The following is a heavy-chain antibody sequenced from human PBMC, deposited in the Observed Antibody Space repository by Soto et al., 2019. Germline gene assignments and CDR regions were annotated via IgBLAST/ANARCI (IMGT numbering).Heavy chain of an antibody. D-gene: IGHD3-3*01. CDR1: GYTFTSYG. V-gene: IGHV1-18*01. J-gene: IGHJ4*02. CDR2: ISAYNGNT. CDR3: ARAGTYYDFWSGYSTFDY. Sequence: GASVKVSCKASGYTFTSYGISWVRQAPGQGLEWMGWISAYNGNTNYAQKLQGRVTMTTDTSTSTAYMELRSLRSDDTAVYYCARAGTYYDFWSGYSTFDYWGQGTLVTVSS.